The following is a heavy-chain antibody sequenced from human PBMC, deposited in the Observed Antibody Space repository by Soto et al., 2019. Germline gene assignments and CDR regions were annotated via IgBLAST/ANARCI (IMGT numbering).Heavy chain of an antibody. J-gene: IGHJ4*02. CDR2: IYYSGRT. V-gene: IGHV4-39*01. Sequence: WGQYRQPPGKGLEWIGNIYYSGRTYYNPSLKSRVTISVDTPKNQFSLKLSSVTATDTAVYYCARHGQYSSSWYWGQGTMVTVSS. D-gene: IGHD6-13*01. CDR3: ARHGQYSSSWY.